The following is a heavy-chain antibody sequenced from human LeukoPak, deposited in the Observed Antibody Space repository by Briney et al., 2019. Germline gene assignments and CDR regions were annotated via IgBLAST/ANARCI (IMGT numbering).Heavy chain of an antibody. CDR3: ARDLSGYFDY. V-gene: IGHV3-30-3*01. CDR1: GFTFSSYA. CDR2: ISYDGSNK. Sequence: GRSLRLSCAASGFTFSSYAMLWVRQAPGKGLEWVAVISYDGSNKYYADSVKGRFTISRDNSKNTLYLQMNSLRAEDTAVYYCARDLSGYFDYWGQGTLVTVSS. J-gene: IGHJ4*02. D-gene: IGHD6-19*01.